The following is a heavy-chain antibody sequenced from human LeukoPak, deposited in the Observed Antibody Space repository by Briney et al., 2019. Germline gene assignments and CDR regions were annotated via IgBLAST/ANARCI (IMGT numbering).Heavy chain of an antibody. CDR1: EGTFSSYA. V-gene: IGHV1-69*01. Sequence: ASVKVSCKASEGTFSSYAISWVRQAPGQGLEWMGGIIPIFGTANYAQKFQGRVTITADESTSTAYMELSSLRSEDTAVYYCARVGSALPIVGATWFDPWGQGTLVTVSS. CDR3: ARVGSALPIVGATWFDP. CDR2: IIPIFGTA. D-gene: IGHD1-26*01. J-gene: IGHJ5*02.